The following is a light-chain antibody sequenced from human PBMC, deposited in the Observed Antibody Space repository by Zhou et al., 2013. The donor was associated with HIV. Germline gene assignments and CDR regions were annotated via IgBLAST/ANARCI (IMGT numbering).Light chain of an antibody. CDR3: SSYAGSNNLV. CDR1: SSDVGGYNY. CDR2: EVT. J-gene: IGLJ2*01. Sequence: QSALTQPPSASGSPGQSVTISCTGTSSDVGGYNYVSWYQQHPGKAPKLMIYEVTTRPSGVPDRFSGSKSGNTASLTVSGLQAEDEADYYCSSYAGSNNLVFGGRDQADRP. V-gene: IGLV2-8*01.